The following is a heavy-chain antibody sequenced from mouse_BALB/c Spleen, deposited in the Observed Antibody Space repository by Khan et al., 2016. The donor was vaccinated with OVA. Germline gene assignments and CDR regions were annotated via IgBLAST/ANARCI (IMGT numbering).Heavy chain of an antibody. CDR1: GYSFTDYY. D-gene: IGHD1-2*01. CDR2: ITPCSGDP. J-gene: IGHJ3*01. CDR3: ARRDYCGYNFAY. V-gene: IGHV1-77*01. Sequence: QVQLQQPGAELARPGASVKLSCKASGYSFTDYYINWVKHRLGQGFEWIGGITPCSGDPSYNDKFKGKATLTSDKSSSTAYMQLSNLTAEDSAVYFCARRDYCGYNFAYWGQGTLLTVSA.